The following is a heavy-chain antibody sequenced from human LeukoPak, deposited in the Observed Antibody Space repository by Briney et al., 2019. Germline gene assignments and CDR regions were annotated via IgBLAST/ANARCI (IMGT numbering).Heavy chain of an antibody. Sequence: GGSLRLSCAASGFTFSNYNMNWVRQAPGKGLEWVSSISGGSSYIYYADSVKGRFTISRDNAKNSLYLQMNSLRAEDTAVYYCARVPVYYDSSGYYYYYYGMDVWGQGTTVTVSS. V-gene: IGHV3-21*01. D-gene: IGHD3-22*01. CDR2: ISGGSSYI. J-gene: IGHJ6*02. CDR1: GFTFSNYN. CDR3: ARVPVYYDSSGYYYYYYGMDV.